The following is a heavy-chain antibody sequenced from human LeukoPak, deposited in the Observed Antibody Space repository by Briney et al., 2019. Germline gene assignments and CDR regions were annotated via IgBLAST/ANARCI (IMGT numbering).Heavy chain of an antibody. Sequence: PGRSLRLSCAASGFTFNSYGIHWVRQAPGKGLEWVAVISDDGRTTYYADSVKGRFTISRDNSKNTLYLQMNSLRADDTAVYYCAKNHDSNAYHTDDAFDLWGQGTMVTVSS. CDR1: GFTFNSYG. CDR2: ISDDGRTT. D-gene: IGHD3-16*01. CDR3: AKNHDSNAYHTDDAFDL. V-gene: IGHV3-30*18. J-gene: IGHJ3*01.